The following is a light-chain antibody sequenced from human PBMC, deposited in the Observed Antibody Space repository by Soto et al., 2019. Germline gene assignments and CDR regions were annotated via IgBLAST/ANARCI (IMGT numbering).Light chain of an antibody. V-gene: IGKV3-11*01. J-gene: IGKJ1*01. Sequence: ELVLTNSPATLALSPGERGTLSGRASKSVSRYLAWYQQKPGQAHRLLIYDASHRATAIPARFSGRGFGTDVALAISNLEPEYFTIYYCQRRSNWSRQVGQGTKV. CDR2: DAS. CDR1: KSVSRY. CDR3: QRRSNWSRQ.